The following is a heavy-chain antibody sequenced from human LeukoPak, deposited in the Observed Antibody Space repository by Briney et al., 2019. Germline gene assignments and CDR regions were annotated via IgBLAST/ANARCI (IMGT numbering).Heavy chain of an antibody. D-gene: IGHD3-3*01. J-gene: IGHJ5*02. CDR2: MYYSGST. Sequence: SQTLSLTCAVSGGSISSGGYSWSWIRQPPGKGLEWIGDMYYSGSTNYNPSLKSRVTISVDTSKKQISLKLNSVTAADTAVYYCARGTVFGVATNWFDPRGQGTLVTVSS. V-gene: IGHV4-61*08. CDR3: ARGTVFGVATNWFDP. CDR1: GGSISSGGYS.